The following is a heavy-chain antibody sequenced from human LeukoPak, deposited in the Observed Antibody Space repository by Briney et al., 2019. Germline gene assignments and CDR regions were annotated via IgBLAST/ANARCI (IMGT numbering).Heavy chain of an antibody. Sequence: SETLSLTCTVSGYSISSGYYWGWIRQPPGKGLEWIGSIYHSGSTYYNPSLKSRVTISVDTSKNQFSLKLSSVTAADTAVYYCARVLTGGWFDPWGQGTLVTVSS. CDR2: IYHSGST. D-gene: IGHD1-20*01. CDR1: GYSISSGYY. J-gene: IGHJ5*02. CDR3: ARVLTGGWFDP. V-gene: IGHV4-38-2*02.